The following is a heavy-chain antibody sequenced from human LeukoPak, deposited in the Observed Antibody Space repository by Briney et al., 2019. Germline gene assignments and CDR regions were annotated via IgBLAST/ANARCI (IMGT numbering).Heavy chain of an antibody. CDR3: ARDHCSGGSCYDY. Sequence: SETLSLTCTVSGGSISSGNYHWSWIRQPPGKGLEWIGYIYYSGSTNYNPSLKSRVTISVDTSKNQFSLKLSSVTAADTAVYYCARDHCSGGSCYDYWGQGTLVTVSS. J-gene: IGHJ4*02. V-gene: IGHV4-61*01. D-gene: IGHD2-15*01. CDR1: GGSISSGNYH. CDR2: IYYSGST.